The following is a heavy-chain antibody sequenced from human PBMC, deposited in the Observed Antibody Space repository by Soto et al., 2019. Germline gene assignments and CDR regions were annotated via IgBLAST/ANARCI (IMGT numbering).Heavy chain of an antibody. D-gene: IGHD3-10*01. CDR1: GYTFSAYY. CDR2: INPKFGDT. V-gene: IGHV1-2*02. J-gene: IGHJ6*02. CDR3: ARNMDYYYGPGSGNGHGV. Sequence: QVQLVQSGAEVKEPGDSVRDSCEASGYTFSAYYIHWVRQAPGQGLEWMGWINPKFGDTTYAQDFQGRVTMTRDMSISTVYMELSRLTSDDTAIYYCARNMDYYYGPGSGNGHGVWGQGTTVTVSS.